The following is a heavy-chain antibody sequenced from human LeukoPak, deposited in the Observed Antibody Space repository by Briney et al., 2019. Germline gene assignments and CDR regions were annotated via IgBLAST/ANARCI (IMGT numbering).Heavy chain of an antibody. Sequence: PGGSLRLSCAASGFTFSSHWMHWVRQIPGKGPVWVSRTNRDGTTTYYAGSVKGRFTVSRDNAKDTLYLQMNSLRAEDTAVYYCARGPGHGGTYYERWGQGILVTVSS. V-gene: IGHV3-74*01. D-gene: IGHD1-26*01. CDR2: TNRDGTTT. CDR1: GFTFSSHW. J-gene: IGHJ4*02. CDR3: ARGPGHGGTYYER.